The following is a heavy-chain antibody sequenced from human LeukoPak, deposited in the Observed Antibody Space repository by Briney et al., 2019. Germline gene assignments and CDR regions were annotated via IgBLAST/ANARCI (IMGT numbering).Heavy chain of an antibody. CDR3: ARENDWFDP. V-gene: IGHV1-69*05. Sequence: GASVKVSCKASGGTFSSYAISWVRQAPGQGLEWMGGIIPIFGTANYAQKFQGRVTMTTDTSTSTAYMELRSLRSDDTAVYYCARENDWFDPWGQGTLVTVSS. CDR1: GGTFSSYA. J-gene: IGHJ5*02. CDR2: IIPIFGTA.